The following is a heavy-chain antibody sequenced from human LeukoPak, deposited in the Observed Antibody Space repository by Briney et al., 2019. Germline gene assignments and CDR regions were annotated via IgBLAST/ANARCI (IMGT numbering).Heavy chain of an antibody. Sequence: GGSLRLSCQTSGFVFSNYGMHWVRQAPGKGLEWVAFVRYDGSNEYYADSVKGRFTISRDNSKNTLYLQMNSLRAEDTAVYYCAKDLTLIAVAGIDSGFDYWGQGTLVTVSS. CDR1: GFVFSNYG. V-gene: IGHV3-30*02. CDR2: VRYDGSNE. CDR3: AKDLTLIAVAGIDSGFDY. D-gene: IGHD6-19*01. J-gene: IGHJ4*02.